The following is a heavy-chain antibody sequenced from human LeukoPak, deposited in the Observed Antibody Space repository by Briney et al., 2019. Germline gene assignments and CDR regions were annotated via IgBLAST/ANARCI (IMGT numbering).Heavy chain of an antibody. CDR3: ARTLLYATNHEAFDI. D-gene: IGHD2-8*01. CDR1: GYTFTNYD. Sequence: ASVKVSCQASGYTFTNYDINWVRQATGQGLEWMGWMNPNSGNTAYAQKFQGRVTMTRNASKSTAYMELISLRSEDTAVYYCARTLLYATNHEAFDIWGQGTMVTVSS. CDR2: MNPNSGNT. V-gene: IGHV1-8*01. J-gene: IGHJ3*02.